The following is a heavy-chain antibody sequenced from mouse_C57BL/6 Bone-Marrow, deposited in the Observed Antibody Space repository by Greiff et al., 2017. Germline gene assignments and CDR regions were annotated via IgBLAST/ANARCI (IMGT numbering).Heavy chain of an antibody. CDR3: ARCGTTVVASHFDY. J-gene: IGHJ2*01. CDR2: IYPRSGNT. CDR1: GYTFTSYG. D-gene: IGHD1-1*01. Sequence: VQLQESGAELARPGASVTLSCKASGYTFTSYGISWVKQSTGQGLEWIGEIYPRSGNTYYNEKFKGKATLTADKSSSTAYMELRSLTSEDSAVYFCARCGTTVVASHFDYWGQGTTRTVSS. V-gene: IGHV1-81*01.